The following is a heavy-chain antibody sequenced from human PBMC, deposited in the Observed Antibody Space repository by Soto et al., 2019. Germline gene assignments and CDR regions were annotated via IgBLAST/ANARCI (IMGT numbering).Heavy chain of an antibody. CDR3: ARGQLPAATTYFDF. CDR2: IWFDGSNK. V-gene: IGHV3-33*01. J-gene: IGHJ4*02. Sequence: GGSLRLSCAASGFTFSSYAIHWVRQAPGKGLEWVAIIWFDGSNKYYADSVKGRFSISRDNSKNTLFLQMDSLRAEDTAVYYCARGQLPAATTYFDFWGQGTLVTVSS. D-gene: IGHD2-15*01. CDR1: GFTFSSYA.